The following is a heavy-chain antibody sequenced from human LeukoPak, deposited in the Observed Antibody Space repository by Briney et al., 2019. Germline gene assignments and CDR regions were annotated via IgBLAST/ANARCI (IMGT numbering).Heavy chain of an antibody. CDR1: EFTFGDYA. Sequence: GGSLRLSCTASEFTFGDYAMSWFRQAPGKGLEWVGFIRSKAYGGTTEYAASVKGRFTISRDDSKSIAYLQMNSLKTEDTAVYYCTPKRSGWYSGGYFQHWGQGTLVTVSS. CDR2: IRSKAYGGTT. V-gene: IGHV3-49*03. J-gene: IGHJ1*01. D-gene: IGHD6-19*01. CDR3: TPKRSGWYSGGYFQH.